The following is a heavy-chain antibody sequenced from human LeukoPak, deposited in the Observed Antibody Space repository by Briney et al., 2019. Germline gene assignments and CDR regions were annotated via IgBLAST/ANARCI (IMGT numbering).Heavy chain of an antibody. D-gene: IGHD6-19*01. J-gene: IGHJ6*03. CDR1: GGSISSRNW. Sequence: SDTLSLTCTVSGGSISSRNWWIFIRQPPVQGLAWLGCTYYSGSTYYNPSLKSRVTISVDTSKNQFSLKLSSVTAADTAVYYCARGRVAVAGIYYYYMDVWGKGTTVTVSS. CDR3: ARGRVAVAGIYYYYMDV. CDR2: TYYSGST. V-gene: IGHV4-39*07.